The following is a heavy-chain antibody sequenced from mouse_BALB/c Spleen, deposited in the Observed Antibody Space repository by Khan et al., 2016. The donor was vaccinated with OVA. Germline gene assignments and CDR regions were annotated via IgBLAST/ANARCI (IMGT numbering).Heavy chain of an antibody. CDR1: GFSLTGYG. J-gene: IGHJ4*01. D-gene: IGHD2-10*01. Sequence: QMQLEESGPGLVAPSQSLSITCTVSGFSLTGYGVNWVRQPPGKGLEWLGMIWGDGSTDYNSALKSRLNLTKDNSKSQVFLKMNSLQTDDTARYYCARAYYGNYREAMDYWGKGTSVTVSS. CDR2: IWGDGST. V-gene: IGHV2-6-7*01. CDR3: ARAYYGNYREAMDY.